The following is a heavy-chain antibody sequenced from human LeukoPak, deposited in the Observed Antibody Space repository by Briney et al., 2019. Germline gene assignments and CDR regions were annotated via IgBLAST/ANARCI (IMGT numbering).Heavy chain of an antibody. J-gene: IGHJ6*03. Sequence: PSETLSLTCTVSGGSINSYYWSWVRQPAEKGLEWIGRIYISDNFYTSGRTNYNPSLKSRVTLSLDTSKNQFSLKLSSVTAADTAVYYCARERVYSYGKGTYYYYYMDVWGKGTTVTVSS. CDR1: GGSINSYY. CDR3: ARERVYSYGKGTYYYYYMDV. V-gene: IGHV4-4*07. CDR2: IYISDNFYTSGRT. D-gene: IGHD5-18*01.